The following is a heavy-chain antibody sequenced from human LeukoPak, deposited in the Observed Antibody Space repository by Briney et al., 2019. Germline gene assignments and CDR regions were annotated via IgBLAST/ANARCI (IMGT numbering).Heavy chain of an antibody. D-gene: IGHD3-3*01. CDR2: ISGNGDSS. V-gene: IGHV3-23*01. CDR1: GFTFSSYA. Sequence: GGSLRLSCAASGFTFSSYAMNWVRQAPGKGLEWVSTISGNGDSSYYADSVKGRFTISRDNSKNTLYLQMNSLTAEDAAVYYCAKCATYDFWSGYYWDGSFDIWGQGTYVIVSS. CDR3: AKCATYDFWSGYYWDGSFDI. J-gene: IGHJ3*02.